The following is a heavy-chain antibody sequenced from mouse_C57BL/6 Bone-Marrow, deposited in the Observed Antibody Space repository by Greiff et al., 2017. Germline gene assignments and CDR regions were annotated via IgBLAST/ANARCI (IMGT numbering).Heavy chain of an antibody. J-gene: IGHJ4*01. D-gene: IGHD1-1*01. CDR3: TTLDYSSTHYYAMDY. Sequence: VQLQQSGAELVRPGASVKLSCTASGFNIKDDYMHWVKQRPEQGLEWIGWIVPENGDTEYASKFQGKATITADTSSHTAYLQLSSLTSEDTAVYYCTTLDYSSTHYYAMDYWGQGTSVTVAS. V-gene: IGHV14-4*01. CDR1: GFNIKDDY. CDR2: IVPENGDT.